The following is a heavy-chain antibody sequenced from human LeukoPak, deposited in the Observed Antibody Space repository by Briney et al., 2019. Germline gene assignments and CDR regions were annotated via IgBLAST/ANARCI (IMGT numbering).Heavy chain of an antibody. CDR2: MKPNNGDT. D-gene: IGHD4-11*01. J-gene: IGHJ4*02. V-gene: IGHV1-8*01. Sequence: GASVKVSFKSSGYTFTIYDINWVRQATGQGLEWMGWMKPNNGDTGYAQKFQGRVTMTRNTAINTAYLELNSLTSEDTAVYFCARGPPEKTYSDYWGQGTLVTVSS. CDR1: GYTFTIYD. CDR3: ARGPPEKTYSDY.